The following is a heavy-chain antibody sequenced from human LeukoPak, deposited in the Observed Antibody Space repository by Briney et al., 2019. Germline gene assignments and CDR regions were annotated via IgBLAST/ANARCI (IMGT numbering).Heavy chain of an antibody. J-gene: IGHJ4*02. CDR3: ARGGAFCSITTCHEFDH. Sequence: GASVKVSCKTSGYTFTGSYLHWVRQVPGQGLEWMGWTNPSTGGTKSAPQFEGRVTMTRDPSNTTGYLEMRSLSLDDPATYYCARGGAFCSITTCHEFDHWGQGTLVIVSS. V-gene: IGHV1-2*02. CDR1: GYTFTGSY. D-gene: IGHD2-2*01. CDR2: TNPSTGGT.